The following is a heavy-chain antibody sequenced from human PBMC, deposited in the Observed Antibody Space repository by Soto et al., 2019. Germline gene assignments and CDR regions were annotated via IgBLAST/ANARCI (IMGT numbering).Heavy chain of an antibody. CDR2: ISYDGSNK. CDR1: GFTFSSYG. J-gene: IGHJ5*02. D-gene: IGHD1-26*01. CDR3: AKVQRRYSGSYGRLDP. V-gene: IGHV3-30*18. Sequence: GSMRLSCAASGFTFSSYGMHWVRQAPGKGLEWVAVISYDGSNKYYADSVKGRFTISRDNSKNTLYLQMNSLRAEDTAVYYCAKVQRRYSGSYGRLDPWGQGTLVTVSS.